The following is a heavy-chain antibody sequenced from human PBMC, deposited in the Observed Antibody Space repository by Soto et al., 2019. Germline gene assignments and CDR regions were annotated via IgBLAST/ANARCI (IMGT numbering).Heavy chain of an antibody. V-gene: IGHV3-21*01. CDR3: ARDIGGGYFPPTVGSDP. D-gene: IGHD1-26*01. Sequence: GGSLRLSCAASGFTFSSYSMNWVRQAPGKGLEWVSSISSSSSYIYYADSVKGRFTISRDNAKNSLYLQMNSLRAEDTAVYYYARDIGGGYFPPTVGSDPGGQGTLVTVSP. J-gene: IGHJ5*02. CDR2: ISSSSSYI. CDR1: GFTFSSYS.